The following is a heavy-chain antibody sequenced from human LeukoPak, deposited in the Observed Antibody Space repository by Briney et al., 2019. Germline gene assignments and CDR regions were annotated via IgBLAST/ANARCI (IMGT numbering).Heavy chain of an antibody. CDR3: ARDPEWELLVD. J-gene: IGHJ4*02. D-gene: IGHD1-26*01. CDR2: INTDGSST. Sequence: GGSLRLSCAASGFTFSSYWMHWVRQAPGKGLVGVSRINTDGSSTSYADSVKGRFTISRDNAKNTLYLQMNSLRAEDTAVYYCARDPEWELLVDWGQGTLVTVSS. V-gene: IGHV3-74*01. CDR1: GFTFSSYW.